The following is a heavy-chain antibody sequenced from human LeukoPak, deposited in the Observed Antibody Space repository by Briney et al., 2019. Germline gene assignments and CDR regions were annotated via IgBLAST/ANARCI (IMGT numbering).Heavy chain of an antibody. D-gene: IGHD3-22*01. J-gene: IGHJ4*02. Sequence: GGSLRLSCAASGFTFSSYAMSWVRQAPGKGLEWVSSISGSGNRTYYADSVKGRFTISRDNSKNTLFLQMNSLRAEDTAVYYCATDREGDPSCYYLVGGQGTLMTVSS. CDR1: GFTFSSYA. CDR3: ATDREGDPSCYYLV. CDR2: ISGSGNRT. V-gene: IGHV3-23*01.